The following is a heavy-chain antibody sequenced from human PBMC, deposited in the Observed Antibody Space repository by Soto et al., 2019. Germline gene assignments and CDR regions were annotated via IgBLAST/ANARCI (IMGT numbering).Heavy chain of an antibody. D-gene: IGHD3-16*01. CDR1: GFDFSIYW. Sequence: EVQLVESGGGLVQPGGSLRLSCAASGFDFSIYWMSWVRQAPGRGLEWVGNIHQDGSEKYYVDSLKGRFTISRDNAKNSLDLQVNSLRAEDTAVYCCARLSWGVFDYWGQGTLVTVSS. J-gene: IGHJ4*02. CDR2: IHQDGSEK. V-gene: IGHV3-7*01. CDR3: ARLSWGVFDY.